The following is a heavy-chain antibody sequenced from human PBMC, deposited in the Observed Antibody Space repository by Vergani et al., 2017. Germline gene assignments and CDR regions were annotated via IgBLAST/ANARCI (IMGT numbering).Heavy chain of an antibody. CDR3: SRHHRYCSSTSCYAVYYYIDV. V-gene: IGHV5-51*01. CDR2: IYPGDSDT. CDR1: GYSFTSYW. Sequence: EVQLVQSGAEVKKPGESLKISCKGSGYSFTSYWIGWVRQMPGKGLEWMGIIYPGDSDTRYSPSFQGQVTISANKSSSTAYLQWISLKASETAMYYCSRHHRYCSSTSCYAVYYYIDVWGKGTTVTVSS. J-gene: IGHJ6*03. D-gene: IGHD2-2*01.